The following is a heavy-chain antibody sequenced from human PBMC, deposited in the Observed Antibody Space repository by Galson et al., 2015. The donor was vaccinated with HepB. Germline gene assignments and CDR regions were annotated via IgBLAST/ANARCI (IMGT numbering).Heavy chain of an antibody. Sequence: SLRLSCAVSGFTVSKYYVSWVRQTPGKGLEWVSFINSGGSAYYADSVKGRFTISRDNSKNTLYLQMNSLRPEDTAVYYCAGDWGTSGWLHWGQRTLVTVSS. CDR3: AGDWGTSGWLH. D-gene: IGHD6-19*01. J-gene: IGHJ4*02. V-gene: IGHV3-53*05. CDR2: INSGGSA. CDR1: GFTVSKYY.